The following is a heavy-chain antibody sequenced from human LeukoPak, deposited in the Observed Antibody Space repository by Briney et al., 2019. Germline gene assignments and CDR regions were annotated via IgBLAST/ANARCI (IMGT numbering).Heavy chain of an antibody. Sequence: SETLSLTCDVSGFSITSGDYWGWIRQSPGRGLEWVGSISHSGDTYYIPSLWSRVTMSLDTSRNQFSLDLRSVSAADTAVYFCARVGPLAVGTGKRVYSFDYWGQGTLVTVSS. CDR2: ISHSGDT. D-gene: IGHD1-1*01. CDR3: ARVGPLAVGTGKRVYSFDY. V-gene: IGHV4-38-2*01. CDR1: GFSITSGDY. J-gene: IGHJ4*02.